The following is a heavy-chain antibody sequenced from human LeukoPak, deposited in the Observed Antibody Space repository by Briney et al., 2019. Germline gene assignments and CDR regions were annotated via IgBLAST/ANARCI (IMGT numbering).Heavy chain of an antibody. CDR2: LKSRRGGETA. CDR1: GFTFNDAW. D-gene: IGHD3/OR15-3a*01. V-gene: IGHV3-15*01. CDR3: CWELDYSFGRRLEH. Sequence: PGGSLRLSCVVSGFTFNDAWMSWVRLAPGKGLEWVGRLKSRRGGETADYSAPVKGRFTVSRDDSQNTLYLQMNSLKIEDTAVYFCCWELDYSFGRRLEHWGQGTLVTVAS. J-gene: IGHJ5*02.